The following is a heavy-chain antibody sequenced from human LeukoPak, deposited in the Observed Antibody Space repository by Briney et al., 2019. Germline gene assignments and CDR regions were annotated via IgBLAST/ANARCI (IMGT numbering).Heavy chain of an antibody. J-gene: IGHJ4*02. Sequence: GASVKVSCKASGYTFTGYYMHWVRQAPGQGLEWMGWINSYNGGTTYAQKFQGRVTMTRDTSLSTAYMELSRLTSDDTAVYYCARDFSAGFFDLWGQGTLVTVSS. D-gene: IGHD6-19*01. CDR3: ARDFSAGFFDL. CDR2: INSYNGGT. CDR1: GYTFTGYY. V-gene: IGHV1-2*02.